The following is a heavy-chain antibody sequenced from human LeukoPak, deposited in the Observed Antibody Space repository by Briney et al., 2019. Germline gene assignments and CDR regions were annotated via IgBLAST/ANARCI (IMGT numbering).Heavy chain of an antibody. Sequence: GGSLRLACVSSGFSFSNYAMSWVRQAPGKGLEWVSSISGSGGSTHYADSVKGRFTISRDKTKNTLYLQMNSLRAEDTAVYYCAKSAYYDASGYYREYYFDYWGQGTLVTVSS. J-gene: IGHJ4*02. CDR3: AKSAYYDASGYYREYYFDY. D-gene: IGHD3-22*01. V-gene: IGHV3-23*01. CDR1: GFSFSNYA. CDR2: ISGSGGST.